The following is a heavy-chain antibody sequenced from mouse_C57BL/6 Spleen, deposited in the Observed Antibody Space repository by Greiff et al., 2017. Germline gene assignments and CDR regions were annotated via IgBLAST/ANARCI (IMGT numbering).Heavy chain of an antibody. CDR2: IDPSDSDT. CDR1: GYTFTSYW. J-gene: IGHJ1*03. Sequence: QVQLQQPGAELVRPGSSVKLSCKASGYTFTSYWMHWVKQRPIQGLEWIGNIDPSDSDTHYNQKFKDKATLTVDKSSSTAYMQLSSLTSEDSAVYYGARWVWYCDVWGTGTTVTVSS. V-gene: IGHV1-52*01. CDR3: ARWVWYCDV.